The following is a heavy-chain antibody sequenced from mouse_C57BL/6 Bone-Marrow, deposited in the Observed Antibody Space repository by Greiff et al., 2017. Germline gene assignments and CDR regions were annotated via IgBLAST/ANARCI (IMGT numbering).Heavy chain of an antibody. V-gene: IGHV3-3*01. D-gene: IGHD2-1*01. J-gene: IGHJ4*01. CDR1: GFSINSDCY. CDR3: ARAGNYRYAMDY. CDR2: TFYSGIT. Sequence: EVKLQESGPSLVRPSQTLSLTCTVTGFSINSDCYWIWIRKFPGNKLEYIGNTFYSGITYYNPSLESQTYLTRDTSNNQSSLQFSAVTTEDTATYYCARAGNYRYAMDYWGQGTSVTVSS.